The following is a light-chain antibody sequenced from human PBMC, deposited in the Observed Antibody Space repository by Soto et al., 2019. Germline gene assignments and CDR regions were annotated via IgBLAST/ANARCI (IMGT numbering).Light chain of an antibody. CDR3: QQFGSSPIT. Sequence: EIVLTQSPGTLSLSPGERATLSCRASQSVSSSRLAWYQQRPGQAPRLLFYDASTRATGIPDRFSCSGSGRDFTLTISRLEPEDSAVYYCQQFGSSPITFGQGTRLENK. CDR2: DAS. V-gene: IGKV3-20*01. CDR1: QSVSSSR. J-gene: IGKJ5*01.